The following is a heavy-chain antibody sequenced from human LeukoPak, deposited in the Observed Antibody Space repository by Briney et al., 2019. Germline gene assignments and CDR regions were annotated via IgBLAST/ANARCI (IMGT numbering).Heavy chain of an antibody. V-gene: IGHV3-74*01. CDR3: ARVGIWGTSSPIDP. J-gene: IGHJ5*02. Sequence: GGSLRLSCAASGFNFSSYWMHWVRQAPAKGLVWVSRINSDGSSTSYADSVKGRFTISRDNAKNTLYLQMNSLRAEDTAVYYCARVGIWGTSSPIDPWGQGTLVTVSS. CDR1: GFNFSSYW. D-gene: IGHD2-2*01. CDR2: INSDGSST.